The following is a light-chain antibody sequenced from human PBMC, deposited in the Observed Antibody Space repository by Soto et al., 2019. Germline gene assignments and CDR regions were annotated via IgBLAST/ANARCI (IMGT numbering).Light chain of an antibody. Sequence: EIVLTQSPGTLSLSPGERATLSCTASQSVSSTSLAWYQQRPGRSPSLLIFGASTRATGIPDRFSGSGSGTDFTLTISRLEPEDFALSYCQQYGSSPLTFGGGTKVEIK. CDR3: QQYGSSPLT. CDR1: QSVSSTS. V-gene: IGKV3-20*01. CDR2: GAS. J-gene: IGKJ4*01.